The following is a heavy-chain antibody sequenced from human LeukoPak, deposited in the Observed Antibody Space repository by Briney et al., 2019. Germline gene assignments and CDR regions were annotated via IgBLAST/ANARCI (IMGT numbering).Heavy chain of an antibody. D-gene: IGHD1-26*01. Sequence: GGSLRLSCAASGFTFSDYYMSWIRQAPGKVLEWVSYISSSGSTIYYADSVKGRFTISRDNAKNSLYLQMNSLRAEDTAVYYCARDSSGSSRPFDYWGQGTLVTVSS. CDR3: ARDSSGSSRPFDY. CDR2: ISSSGSTI. CDR1: GFTFSDYY. V-gene: IGHV3-11*01. J-gene: IGHJ4*02.